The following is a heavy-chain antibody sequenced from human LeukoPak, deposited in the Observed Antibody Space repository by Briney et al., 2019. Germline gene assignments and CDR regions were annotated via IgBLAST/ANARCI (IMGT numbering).Heavy chain of an antibody. D-gene: IGHD3-22*01. CDR3: ARDRLYYYGSSGYYGAFYI. CDR2: IYYSGST. CDR1: GGSISSGDYY. V-gene: IGHV4-30-4*08. J-gene: IGHJ3*02. Sequence: PSQTLSLTCTVSGGSISSGDYYWSWIRQPPGKGLEWIGYIYYSGSTYYNPSLKSRVTISVDTSKNQFSLKLSSVTAADTAVYYCARDRLYYYGSSGYYGAFYIWGQGTMVTVSS.